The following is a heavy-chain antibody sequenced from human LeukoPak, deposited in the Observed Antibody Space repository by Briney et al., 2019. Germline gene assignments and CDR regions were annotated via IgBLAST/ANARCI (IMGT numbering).Heavy chain of an antibody. Sequence: SGPTLVNPTQTLTLTCTFSGFSLSTSGVGVGWIRQPPGKALEWLALIYWDDDKRYSPSLKSRLTITKDTSKSQVVLTMTNMDPVDTATYYYAHSLHSDSSGYYVDYWGQGTLVTVSS. D-gene: IGHD3-22*01. CDR3: AHSLHSDSSGYYVDY. V-gene: IGHV2-5*02. CDR1: GFSLSTSGVG. J-gene: IGHJ4*02. CDR2: IYWDDDK.